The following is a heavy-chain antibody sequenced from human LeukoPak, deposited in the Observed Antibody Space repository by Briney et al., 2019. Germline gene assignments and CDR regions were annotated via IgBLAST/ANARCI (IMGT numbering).Heavy chain of an antibody. CDR1: GFTFSLYA. CDR3: AKHNSGNFIYFDS. V-gene: IGHV3-23*01. Sequence: GGSLRLSCAASGFTFSLYAMSWVRQAPGKGLEWVSGITGSGGTTYYADSVKGRFTLSRDNSKNTLYLQMNSLGAEDTAVYYCAKHNSGNFIYFDSWAREPWSPSPQ. J-gene: IGHJ4*02. D-gene: IGHD1-26*01. CDR2: ITGSGGTT.